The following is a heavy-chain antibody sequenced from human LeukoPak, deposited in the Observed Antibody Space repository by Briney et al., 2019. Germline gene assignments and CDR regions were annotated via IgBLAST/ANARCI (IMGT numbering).Heavy chain of an antibody. D-gene: IGHD5-24*01. J-gene: IGHJ4*02. Sequence: GGSLRLSCAASGFTFSDYSMNWVRQAPGKGLEWISYIGIDSGNTNYADSVKGRFTISGDKAKNSLYLQMNSLRVEDTAVYYCARDYKYAFGNWGQRTLATVSS. CDR1: GFTFSDYS. CDR2: IGIDSGNT. CDR3: ARDYKYAFGN. V-gene: IGHV3-48*01.